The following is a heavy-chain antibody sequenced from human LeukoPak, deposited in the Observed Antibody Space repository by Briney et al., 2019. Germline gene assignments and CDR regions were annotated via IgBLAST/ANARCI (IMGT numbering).Heavy chain of an antibody. CDR2: INHSGST. J-gene: IGHJ6*02. D-gene: IGHD5-18*01. V-gene: IGHV4-34*01. CDR3: ARGDSYSYGYGETYYFGMDV. Sequence: SETLFLTCAVYYGSLSGYYWSWIRQPPGKGLEWIGEINHSGSTKYNPSLKSRVTISVDTSKNQFSLKLSSVTAADTAVYYCARGDSYSYGYGETYYFGMDVWGQGTTVTVSS. CDR1: YGSLSGYY.